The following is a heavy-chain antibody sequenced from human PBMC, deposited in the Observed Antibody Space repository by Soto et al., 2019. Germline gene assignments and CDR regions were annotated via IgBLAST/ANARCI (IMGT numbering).Heavy chain of an antibody. CDR1: GGTFSSYA. J-gene: IGHJ4*02. CDR2: IIPIFGTA. D-gene: IGHD4-17*01. V-gene: IGHV1-69*13. Sequence: ASVKVSCKASGGTFSSYAISWVRQAPGQGLEWMGGIIPIFGTANYAQKFQGRVTITADESTSTAYMELSSLRSEDTAVYYCALNADCGDSYYFDSLGQGTLVTVSS. CDR3: ALNADCGDSYYFDS.